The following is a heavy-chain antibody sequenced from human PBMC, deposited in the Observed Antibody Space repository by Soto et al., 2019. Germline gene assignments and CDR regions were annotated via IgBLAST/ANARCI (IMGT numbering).Heavy chain of an antibody. V-gene: IGHV3-33*01. D-gene: IGHD3-10*01. CDR1: GFTFSSYG. CDR2: IWYDGSNK. CDR3: ARDPKFGEHKTNLDY. J-gene: IGHJ4*02. Sequence: GGSLRLSCAASGFTFSSYGMHWVRQAPGKGLEWVAVIWYDGSNKYYADSVKGRFTISRDNSKNTLYLQMNSLRAEDTAVYYCARDPKFGEHKTNLDYWGQGTLVTVSS.